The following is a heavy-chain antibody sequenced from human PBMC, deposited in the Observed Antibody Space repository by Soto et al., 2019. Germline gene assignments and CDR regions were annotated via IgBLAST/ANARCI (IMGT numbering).Heavy chain of an antibody. Sequence: QVQLVQSGAEVKKPGASVKVSCKASGYTFTSYDVNWVRLAPGQGLEWMGWMNPNSGSTDYAQKFQGRVTMTRNISINTAYMELSSLRSEDTAVYYCASRVGATSFDFDYWGQGTLVTVSS. V-gene: IGHV1-8*01. CDR2: MNPNSGST. D-gene: IGHD1-26*01. CDR3: ASRVGATSFDFDY. CDR1: GYTFTSYD. J-gene: IGHJ4*02.